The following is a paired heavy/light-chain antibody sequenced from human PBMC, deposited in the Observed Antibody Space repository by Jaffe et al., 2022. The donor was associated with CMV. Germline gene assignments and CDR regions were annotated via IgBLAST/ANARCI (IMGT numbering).Light chain of an antibody. CDR1: ALPDQY. Sequence: SYELTQPPSVSVSPGQTARITCSGDALPDQYAYWYQHKPGQAPVMVIFKDSERPSGIPERFSGSTSGTTVTLTISGVQAEDEADYYCQSTDSSGSLWVFGGGTKLTVL. J-gene: IGLJ3*02. CDR3: QSTDSSGSLWV. V-gene: IGLV3-25*03. CDR2: KDS.
Heavy chain of an antibody. J-gene: IGHJ6*02. V-gene: IGHV3-33*01. CDR3: ARDPIIGSTRDGMDV. CDR2: IWYDGSNT. D-gene: IGHD1-7*01. CDR1: GFTFNSYA. Sequence: QVQLVESGGGVVQPGRSLRLSCAASGFTFNSYAMHWVRQAPGKGLEWVAVIWYDGSNTYYADSVKGRFSISRDNSKNTLYLQMNSLRAEDTGVYYCARDPIIGSTRDGMDVWGQGTTVTVSS.